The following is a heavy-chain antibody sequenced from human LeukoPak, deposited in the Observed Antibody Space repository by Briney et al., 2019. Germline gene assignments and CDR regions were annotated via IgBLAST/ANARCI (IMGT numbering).Heavy chain of an antibody. CDR2: INPNNGGT. J-gene: IGHJ5*02. CDR3: AKDQNTGYANNWFDP. Sequence: GASVKVSCKASGYSFTGYYIHWVRQAPGQGLEWMGWINPNNGGTNFAQKFQGRVTMTRDTSISTAYMELSRLRSDDTAIYYCAKDQNTGYANNWFDPWGQGTLVTASS. V-gene: IGHV1-2*02. CDR1: GYSFTGYY. D-gene: IGHD5-12*01.